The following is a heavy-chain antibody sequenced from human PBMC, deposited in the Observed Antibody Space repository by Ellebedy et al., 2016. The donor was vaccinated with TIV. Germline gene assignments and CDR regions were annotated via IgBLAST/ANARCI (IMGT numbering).Heavy chain of an antibody. CDR2: ISDSGGST. CDR1: GFTFSTYA. Sequence: GESLKISCAASGFTFSTYAMTWVRQAPGKGLEWVSSISDSGGSTYYADSVKGRFTISRDNSKNTLYLQMNSRRAEDTAVYYCAKCYRNSWATDYWGLGTLVTVSS. D-gene: IGHD1-7*01. J-gene: IGHJ4*02. CDR3: AKCYRNSWATDY. V-gene: IGHV3-23*01.